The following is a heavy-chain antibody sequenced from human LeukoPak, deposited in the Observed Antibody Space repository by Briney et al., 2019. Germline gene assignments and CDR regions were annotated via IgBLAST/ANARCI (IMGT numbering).Heavy chain of an antibody. CDR3: ARDLDYPPYNWFDP. CDR1: GGSISSGNYY. CDR2: IYTSGNT. D-gene: IGHD4-11*01. Sequence: PSETLPLTCTVSGGSISSGNYYWRWIRQPAGKGLEWIGRIYTSGNTNYNPSLKSRVTVSIDTSKNQFSLKLSSVTAADTAVYYCARDLDYPPYNWFDPWGQGTLVTVSS. V-gene: IGHV4-61*02. J-gene: IGHJ5*02.